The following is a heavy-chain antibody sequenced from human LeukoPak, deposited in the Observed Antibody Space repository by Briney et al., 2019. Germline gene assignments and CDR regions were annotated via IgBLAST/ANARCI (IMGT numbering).Heavy chain of an antibody. V-gene: IGHV3-23*01. CDR3: AKDDGVFYDFWSGTQGYFDY. D-gene: IGHD3-3*01. CDR1: GFTSSSYA. CDR2: ISGSGGST. J-gene: IGHJ4*02. Sequence: GGSLRLSCAASGFTSSSYAMSWVRQAPGKGLEWVSAISGSGGSTYYADSVKGRFTISRDNSKNTLYLQMNSLRAEDTAVYYCAKDDGVFYDFWSGTQGYFDYWGQGTLVTVSS.